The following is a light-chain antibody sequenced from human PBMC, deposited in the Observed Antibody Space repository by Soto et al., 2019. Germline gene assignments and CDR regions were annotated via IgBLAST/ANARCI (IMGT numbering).Light chain of an antibody. J-gene: IGKJ3*01. CDR3: QQSYSTPRFT. CDR1: QTVLDSSNNKDY. Sequence: DIVMTQSPDSLAVSLGERATINCKSSQTVLDSSNNKDYLNWYQQKPGKAPKLLIYAASSLQSGVPSRFSGSGSGTDFTLTISNLQPEDFATYYCQQSYSTPRFTFGPGTKVDIK. CDR2: AAS. V-gene: IGKV1-39*01.